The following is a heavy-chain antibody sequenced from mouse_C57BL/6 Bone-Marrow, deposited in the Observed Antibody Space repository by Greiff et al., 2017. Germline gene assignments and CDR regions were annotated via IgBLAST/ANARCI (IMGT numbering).Heavy chain of an antibody. D-gene: IGHD1-1*01. Sequence: EVQRVESGAELVRPGASVKLSCPASGFNIKDYYMHWVKQRPEQGLEWIGRIDPEDGDTEYAPKFQGKATMTADTSSNTAYLQLSSPTSEDTAVYNCTTPFTTVVATRAYWGQGTLVTVSA. CDR3: TTPFTTVVATRAY. CDR2: IDPEDGDT. J-gene: IGHJ3*01. V-gene: IGHV14-1*01. CDR1: GFNIKDYY.